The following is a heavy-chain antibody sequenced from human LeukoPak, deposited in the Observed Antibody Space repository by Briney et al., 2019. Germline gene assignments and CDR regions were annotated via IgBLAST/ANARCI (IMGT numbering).Heavy chain of an antibody. Sequence: ASVKVSCKASGYTFTTYGFSWVRQAPGQGLEWMGWISAYNGNTNYAQKLQGRVTMTTDTSTSTAYMELRSLRSDDTAVYYCARDSHCSSTSCYPAEYYFDYWGQGTLVTVSS. V-gene: IGHV1-18*01. CDR1: GYTFTTYG. CDR3: ARDSHCSSTSCYPAEYYFDY. J-gene: IGHJ4*02. CDR2: ISAYNGNT. D-gene: IGHD2-2*01.